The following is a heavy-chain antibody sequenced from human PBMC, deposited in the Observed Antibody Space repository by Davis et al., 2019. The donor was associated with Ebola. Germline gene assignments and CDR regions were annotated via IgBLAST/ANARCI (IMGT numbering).Heavy chain of an antibody. J-gene: IGHJ4*02. D-gene: IGHD3-3*01. Sequence: ASLKTSCVASGFIFSKSWMNWVRQAPGQGLEWVASIKEDGSEKYHVHSVEGRFTISRDTAKNSLYLQMNSLRAEDTAVYYCANLEWVNPDYWGQGVLVTVSS. V-gene: IGHV3-7*01. CDR2: IKEDGSEK. CDR1: GFIFSKSW. CDR3: ANLEWVNPDY.